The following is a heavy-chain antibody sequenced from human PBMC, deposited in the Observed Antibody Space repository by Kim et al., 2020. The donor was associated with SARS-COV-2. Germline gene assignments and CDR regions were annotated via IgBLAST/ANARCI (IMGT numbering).Heavy chain of an antibody. CDR3: ARENSGYDRGPPDP. Sequence: ASVKVSCKASGYTFTGYYMHWVRQAPGQGLEWMGRINPNSGGTNYAQKFQGRVTMTRDTSISTAYMELSRLRSDDTAVYYCARENSGYDRGPPDPWGQGTLVTVSS. V-gene: IGHV1-2*06. CDR2: INPNSGGT. D-gene: IGHD5-12*01. J-gene: IGHJ5*02. CDR1: GYTFTGYY.